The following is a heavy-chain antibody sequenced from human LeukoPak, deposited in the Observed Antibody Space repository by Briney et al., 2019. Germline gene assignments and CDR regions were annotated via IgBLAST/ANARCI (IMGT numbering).Heavy chain of an antibody. D-gene: IGHD1-26*01. J-gene: IGHJ5*02. CDR3: AREGRVGATRGWFDP. Sequence: GSLRLSCAASGFTFSSYEMNWVRQAPGKGLGWVSYISSSGSTIYYADSVKGRFTISRDNAKNSLYLQMNSLRADDTAVYYCAREGRVGATRGWFDPWGQGTLVTVSS. CDR1: GFTFSSYE. CDR2: ISSSGSTI. V-gene: IGHV3-48*03.